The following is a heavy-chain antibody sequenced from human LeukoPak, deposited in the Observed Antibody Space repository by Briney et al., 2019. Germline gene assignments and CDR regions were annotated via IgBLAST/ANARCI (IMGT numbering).Heavy chain of an antibody. V-gene: IGHV4-38-2*02. J-gene: IGHJ4*02. CDR1: GYSISSGYY. CDR3: ARAPGWV. CDR2: IYHSGST. Sequence: SETLSLTCTVSGYSISSGYYWGWIRQPPGKGLEWIGSIYHSGSTYYNPSLKSRVTISVDTSKNQFSLTLSSVTAADTAVYYCARAPGWVWGQGTLVTVSS. D-gene: IGHD1-1*01.